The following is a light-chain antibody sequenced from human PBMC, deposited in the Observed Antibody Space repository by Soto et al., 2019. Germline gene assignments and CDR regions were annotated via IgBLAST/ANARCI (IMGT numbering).Light chain of an antibody. V-gene: IGKV3-20*01. CDR1: QSVSSTY. CDR2: GAS. J-gene: IGKJ1*01. CDR3: QHYDNSRGT. Sequence: DIVFPVFPSTRSLSPGERATLSCRASQSVSSTYIAWYQQKPGQAPRLLIYGASSRATGIPDRFSGRGSGTDFTLTIIRLEPEDFAVYYCQHYDNSRGTFGQGTKVDIK.